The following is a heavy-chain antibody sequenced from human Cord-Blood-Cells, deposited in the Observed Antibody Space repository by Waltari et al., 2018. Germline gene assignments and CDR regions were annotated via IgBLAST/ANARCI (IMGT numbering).Heavy chain of an antibody. CDR1: GYTFTGYY. Sequence: QVQLVQSGAEVKTPGASVKVSCTASGYTFTGYYMHWVRQAPGQGLEWMGWINPNSGGTNYAQKCQGRVTKTRDTSISTAYMELSRLRSDDTAVYYCARAEHWGQGTLVTVSS. J-gene: IGHJ4*02. D-gene: IGHD1-1*01. CDR3: ARAEH. CDR2: INPNSGGT. V-gene: IGHV1-2*02.